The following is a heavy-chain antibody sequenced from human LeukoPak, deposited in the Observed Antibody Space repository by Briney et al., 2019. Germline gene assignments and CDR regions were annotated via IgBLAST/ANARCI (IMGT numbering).Heavy chain of an antibody. CDR2: INPSGGST. CDR3: ARGGEGRDGYNFPYFDY. J-gene: IGHJ4*02. D-gene: IGHD5-24*01. V-gene: IGHV1-46*01. Sequence: GASVKVSCKASGYTFSRYYMHWVRQAPGQGLEWMGIINPSGGSTSYAQKFQGRVAMTRDTSTSTVYMELSSLRSDDTAVYYCARGGEGRDGYNFPYFDYWGQGNLVTVSS. CDR1: GYTFSRYY.